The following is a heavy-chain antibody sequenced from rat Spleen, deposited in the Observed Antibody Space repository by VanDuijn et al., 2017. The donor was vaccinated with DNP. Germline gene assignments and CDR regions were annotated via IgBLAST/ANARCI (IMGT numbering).Heavy chain of an antibody. D-gene: IGHD1-9*01. V-gene: IGHV1-43*01. CDR1: GYTFTTYY. J-gene: IGHJ3*01. CDR3: ARWDSTGITTGFAY. Sequence: QVQLQQSGAELAKPGSSVMISCRASGYTFTTYYIGWIKQTTRQGLEFIGYINMGSGGTNYNEKFKGKATLTVGKSSSTAFMQLSSLTPDDSAVYYCARWDSTGITTGFAYWGQGTLVTVSS. CDR2: INMGSGGT.